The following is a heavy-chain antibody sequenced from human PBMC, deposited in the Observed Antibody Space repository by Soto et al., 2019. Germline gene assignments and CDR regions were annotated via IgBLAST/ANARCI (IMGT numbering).Heavy chain of an antibody. CDR2: IIPIFGTA. D-gene: IGHD6-6*01. V-gene: IGHV1-69*06. Sequence: SVKVSCKASGGTFSSYAISWVRQAPGQGLEWMGGIIPIFGTASYAQKFQGRVTITADKSTSTAYMELSSLRSEDTAVYYCAMRASSSLVGYFDYWGQGTLVTVSS. CDR3: AMRASSSLVGYFDY. J-gene: IGHJ4*02. CDR1: GGTFSSYA.